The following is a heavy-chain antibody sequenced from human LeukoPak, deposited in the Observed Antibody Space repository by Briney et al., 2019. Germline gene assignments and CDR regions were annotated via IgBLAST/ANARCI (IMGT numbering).Heavy chain of an antibody. J-gene: IGHJ4*02. D-gene: IGHD2-2*01. Sequence: ASVKVSCKASGYTFTGYYMHWVRQAPGQGLEWMGWINPNSGGTNYAQKFQGRVTMTRDTSISTAYMELSRLRSDDTAVYYCAKGTRAVVVPAFLDYWGQGTLVTVSS. CDR1: GYTFTGYY. CDR2: INPNSGGT. CDR3: AKGTRAVVVPAFLDY. V-gene: IGHV1-2*02.